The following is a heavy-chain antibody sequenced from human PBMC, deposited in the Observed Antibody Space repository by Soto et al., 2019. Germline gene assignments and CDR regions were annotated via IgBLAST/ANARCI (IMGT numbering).Heavy chain of an antibody. J-gene: IGHJ6*02. V-gene: IGHV1-46*01. D-gene: IGHD2-2*02. Sequence: ASVKVSCKASGYTFTSYYMHWVRQAPGQGLEWMGIINPSGGSTSYAQKFQGRVTMTRDTSTSTVYMELSSLRSEDTAVYYCERVVPAAIPVGYYYYGMDVWGQGTTVTVSS. CDR3: ERVVPAAIPVGYYYYGMDV. CDR2: INPSGGST. CDR1: GYTFTSYY.